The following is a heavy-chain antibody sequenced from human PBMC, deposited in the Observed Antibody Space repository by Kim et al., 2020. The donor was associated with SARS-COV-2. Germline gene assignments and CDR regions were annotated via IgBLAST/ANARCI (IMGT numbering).Heavy chain of an antibody. CDR1: GFTFDDYA. V-gene: IGHV3-9*01. J-gene: IGHJ4*02. Sequence: SLRLSCAASGFTFDDYAMHWVRQAPGKGLEWVSGISWNSGSIGYADSVKGRFTISRDNAKNSLYLQMNSLRAEDTALYYCAKGRGYSNNWYGIDYWGQGTLVTVSS. D-gene: IGHD6-13*01. CDR2: ISWNSGSI. CDR3: AKGRGYSNNWYGIDY.